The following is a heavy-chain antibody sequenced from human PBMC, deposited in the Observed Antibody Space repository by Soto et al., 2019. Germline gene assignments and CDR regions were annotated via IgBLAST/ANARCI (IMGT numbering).Heavy chain of an antibody. Sequence: QVQLVESGGGLVKPGGSPRLSCAASGFTFSDYYMSWIRQAPGKGLEWVSYISSSGSTIYYADSVKGRFTISRGNAKNSLYLQMNSLRAEDTAVYYCARDHSGYDPYYYYGMDVWGQGTTVTVSS. J-gene: IGHJ6*02. CDR1: GFTFSDYY. CDR2: ISSSGSTI. D-gene: IGHD5-12*01. V-gene: IGHV3-11*01. CDR3: ARDHSGYDPYYYYGMDV.